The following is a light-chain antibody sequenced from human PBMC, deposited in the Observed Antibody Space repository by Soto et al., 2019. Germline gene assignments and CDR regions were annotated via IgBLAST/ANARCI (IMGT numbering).Light chain of an antibody. V-gene: IGKV3-11*01. CDR2: DAT. CDR3: QQRASWPLT. Sequence: EIVLTQSPATLSLSPGERATLSCRASQRISGSLAWYQHRPGRAPRLLIYDATNRATGIPDRFSGRGSGTDFTLTSSSQEPEDFAVSYCQQRASWPLTFGGGTALE. CDR1: QRISGS. J-gene: IGKJ4*01.